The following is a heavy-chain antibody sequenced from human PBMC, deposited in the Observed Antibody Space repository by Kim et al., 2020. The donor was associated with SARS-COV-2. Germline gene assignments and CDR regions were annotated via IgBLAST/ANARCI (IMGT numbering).Heavy chain of an antibody. CDR2: ISGSGGST. Sequence: GGSLRLSCAASGFTFSSYAMSWVRQAPGKGLEWVSAISGSGGSTYYADSVKGRFTISRDNSKNTLYLQMNSLRAEDTAVYYCAKNPPASRFLEWLSSNWFDPWGQGTLVTVSS. D-gene: IGHD3-3*01. CDR3: AKNPPASRFLEWLSSNWFDP. J-gene: IGHJ5*02. CDR1: GFTFSSYA. V-gene: IGHV3-23*01.